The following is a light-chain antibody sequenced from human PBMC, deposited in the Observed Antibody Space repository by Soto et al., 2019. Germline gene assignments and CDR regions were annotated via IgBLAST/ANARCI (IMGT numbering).Light chain of an antibody. V-gene: IGKV3-15*01. CDR3: QQYNNWPFT. J-gene: IGKJ3*01. Sequence: EVVMTQSPATLSVSPGERATLSCRAAQSIGSLLAWYQHKPGQAPRLLIYATSTRATAIPARFTGSGSGTEFTLTISSLQPEDFAVYYCQQYNNWPFTFGPGTKVDIK. CDR1: QSIGSL. CDR2: ATS.